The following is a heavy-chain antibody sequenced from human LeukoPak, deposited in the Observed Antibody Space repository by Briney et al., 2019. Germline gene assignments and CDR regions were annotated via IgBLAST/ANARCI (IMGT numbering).Heavy chain of an antibody. CDR1: GFTFTDYW. V-gene: IGHV3-7*01. CDR2: IRQDGSEK. J-gene: IGHJ4*01. CDR3: ARDGTAAGLYFDL. D-gene: IGHD6-13*01. Sequence: GGSLRLSCEVSGFTFTDYWMDWVRQAPGKGPERVASIRQDGSEKTYVDSVKGRFTISRDNTKNSLSLQLNGLRAEDTAVYYCARDGTAAGLYFDLWGQGTLVTVSS.